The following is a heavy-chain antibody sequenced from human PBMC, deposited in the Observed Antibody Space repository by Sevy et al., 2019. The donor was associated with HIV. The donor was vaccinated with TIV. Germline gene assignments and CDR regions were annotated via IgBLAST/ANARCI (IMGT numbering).Heavy chain of an antibody. CDR2: IDSGGST. Sequence: GGSLRLSCAASGFTVSSNYMSWVRQAPGKELEWVSVIDSGGSTYYADSVKGRFTISRDNSKNTLYLQMNSLRAEDTAVYYCARTRDDYVWGSYRYTPYGMDLWGQGTTVTVSS. J-gene: IGHJ6*02. V-gene: IGHV3-53*01. D-gene: IGHD3-16*02. CDR3: ARTRDDYVWGSYRYTPYGMDL. CDR1: GFTVSSNY.